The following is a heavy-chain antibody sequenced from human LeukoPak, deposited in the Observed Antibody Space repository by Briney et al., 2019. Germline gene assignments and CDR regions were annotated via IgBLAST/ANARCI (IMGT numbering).Heavy chain of an antibody. J-gene: IGHJ5*02. CDR2: IWYDGSNK. V-gene: IGHV3-33*01. CDR3: ARELPPVVNYRFDH. CDR1: GFTFSNYG. D-gene: IGHD1-7*01. Sequence: GGSLRLSCAASGFTFSNYGMHWVRQAPGKGLEWGAVIWYDGSNKYCADSVKGGFTISRDNSKNTLYLQINSLRAEDTAMYYCARELPPVVNYRFDHWGQGTLVTVSS.